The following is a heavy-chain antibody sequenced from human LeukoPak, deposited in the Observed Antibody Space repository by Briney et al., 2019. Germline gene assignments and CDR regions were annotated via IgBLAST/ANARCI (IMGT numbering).Heavy chain of an antibody. J-gene: IGHJ4*02. CDR3: ARAGSDYYDSSGYYSRIYFDY. D-gene: IGHD3-22*01. CDR1: GGSFSGYY. V-gene: IGHV4-34*01. CDR2: INHSGST. Sequence: SETLSLTCAVYGGSFSGYYWSWIRQPPGKGLEWIGEINHSGSTNYNPSLKSRVTISVDTSKNQFSLKLSSVTAADTAVYYCARAGSDYYDSSGYYSRIYFDYWGQGTLVTVSS.